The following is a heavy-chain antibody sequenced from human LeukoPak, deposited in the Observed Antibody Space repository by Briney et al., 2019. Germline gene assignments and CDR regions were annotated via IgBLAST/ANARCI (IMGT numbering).Heavy chain of an antibody. CDR1: GGSFSGYY. J-gene: IGHJ4*02. V-gene: IGHV4-34*01. CDR3: ARGPPRDYYDSSGYRGHYFDY. CDR2: INHSGST. D-gene: IGHD3-22*01. Sequence: SETLSLTCAVYGGSFSGYYWSWLRQPPGKGLEWIGEINHSGSTNYNPSLKSRVTISVDTSKNQFSLKLSSVTAADTAVYYCARGPPRDYYDSSGYRGHYFDYWGQGTLVTVSS.